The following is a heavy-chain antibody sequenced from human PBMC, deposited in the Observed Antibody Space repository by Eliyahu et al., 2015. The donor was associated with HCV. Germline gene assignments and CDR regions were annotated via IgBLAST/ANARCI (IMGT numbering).Heavy chain of an antibody. Sequence: QVQLQESGPGLVKPSQTLSLTCTVSGGSISGGGYHWSWXRQHPGKGLEWIGYIYYSGSTYYNPSLKSRVTISVDTSKNQFSLRLTSVTAADTAVYYCARVPLYASRSDWSFDLWGRGTLVTVSS. J-gene: IGHJ2*01. CDR2: IYYSGST. CDR1: GGSISGGGYH. D-gene: IGHD2-8*01. V-gene: IGHV4-31*03. CDR3: ARVPLYASRSDWSFDL.